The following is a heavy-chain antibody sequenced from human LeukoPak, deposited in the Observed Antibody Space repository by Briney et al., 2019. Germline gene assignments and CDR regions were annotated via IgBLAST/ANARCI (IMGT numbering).Heavy chain of an antibody. D-gene: IGHD6-13*01. CDR1: GFTFSSYW. Sequence: PGGSLRLSCAASGFTFSSYWMHWVRQAPGKGLVWVSRINSDGSSTSYADSVKGRFTSSRDNAKNTLYLQMNSLRAEDTAVYYCARVKQQLVRLLGRDTTYYYYYYMDVWGKGTTVTVSS. CDR2: INSDGSST. V-gene: IGHV3-74*01. J-gene: IGHJ6*03. CDR3: ARVKQQLVRLLGRDTTYYYYYYMDV.